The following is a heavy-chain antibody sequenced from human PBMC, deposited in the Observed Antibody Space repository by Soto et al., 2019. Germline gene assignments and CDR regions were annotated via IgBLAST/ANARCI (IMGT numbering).Heavy chain of an antibody. V-gene: IGHV4-39*01. D-gene: IGHD2-8*01. CDR2: IYSGGTT. J-gene: IGHJ3*02. CDR3: ARQVNDIVPYDAFDI. CDR1: GGPISRSTYY. Sequence: QLQLHESGPGLVKPSETLSLTCTVSGGPISRSTYYWGWIRQSPGKGLEWIGSIYSGGTTYYNPSLKSRVTISVDTSKNQFSLKLPSVTAADTAVYYCARQVNDIVPYDAFDIWVQGTMVTVSS.